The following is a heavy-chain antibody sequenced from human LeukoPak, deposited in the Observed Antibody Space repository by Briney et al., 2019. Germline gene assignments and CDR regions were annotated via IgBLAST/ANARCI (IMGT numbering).Heavy chain of an antibody. Sequence: PSQTLSLTCTVSGGSISSGSYYWSSIRQPAGKGLEWIGRIYTSGSPNYNPSLKSRVTISVDTSKNQFSLKLSSVTAADTAVYYWTRRGRDYWGQGTLVTVSS. CDR1: GGSISSGSYY. CDR3: TRRGRDY. V-gene: IGHV4-61*02. CDR2: IYTSGSP. J-gene: IGHJ4*02. D-gene: IGHD3-16*01.